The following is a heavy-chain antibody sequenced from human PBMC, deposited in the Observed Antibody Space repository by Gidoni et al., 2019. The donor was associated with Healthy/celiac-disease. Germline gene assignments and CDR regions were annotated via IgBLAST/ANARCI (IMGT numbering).Heavy chain of an antibody. V-gene: IGHV1-46*01. CDR3: ARERSGSYFDY. CDR1: GYTFTSYC. CDR2: INPSGGST. Sequence: QVQLVQSGAEVKKPGASVQVSCKASGYTFTSYCMHLVRQAPGEGLEWMGIINPSGGSTSYAQKFQGRVTMTRDTSTRTVYMELSSMRSEDTAVYYCARERSGSYFDYWGQGTMVTVSS. J-gene: IGHJ4*02. D-gene: IGHD1-26*01.